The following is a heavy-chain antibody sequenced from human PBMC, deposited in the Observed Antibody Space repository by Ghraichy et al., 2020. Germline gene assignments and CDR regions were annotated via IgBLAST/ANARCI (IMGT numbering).Heavy chain of an antibody. CDR2: ISGSGGST. CDR3: AKEPDTAMVTSYYYGMDV. V-gene: IGHV3-23*01. D-gene: IGHD5-18*01. Sequence: GESLNISCAASGFTFSSYAMSWVRQAPGKGLEWVSAISGSGGSTYYADSVKGRFTISRDNSKNTLYLQMNSLRAEDTAVYYCAKEPDTAMVTSYYYGMDVWGQGTTVTVSS. CDR1: GFTFSSYA. J-gene: IGHJ6*02.